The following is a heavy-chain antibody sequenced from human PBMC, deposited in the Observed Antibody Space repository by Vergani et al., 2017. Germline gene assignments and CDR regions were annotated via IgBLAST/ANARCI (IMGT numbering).Heavy chain of an antibody. Sequence: QVQMQESGPGLVKTSETLSLTCSASGAPISYWCWSWLRQPAGKGLEWIGRLCPSGSTNYKPSLKSRVTMSIDTSKNQFSLKLTSVTAADTAVYYCARGGVYYGSGPTGWFDPWGQGTLVTVSS. CDR3: ARGGVYYGSGPTGWFDP. V-gene: IGHV4-4*07. D-gene: IGHD3-10*01. CDR2: LCPSGST. J-gene: IGHJ5*02. CDR1: GAPISYWC.